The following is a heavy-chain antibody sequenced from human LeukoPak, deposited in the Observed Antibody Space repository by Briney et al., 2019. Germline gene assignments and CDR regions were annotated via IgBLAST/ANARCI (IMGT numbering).Heavy chain of an antibody. D-gene: IGHD2-2*03. Sequence: GGSLRLSCAGSGFTFSNYVIDWGRQTPGKGLVWVSGISANGDNPYYADSVRGRFTICRDNSRNMMYLQMNSLRADDTGVYYCATMDVKGAIYYFDYWGQGALVTVSS. CDR3: ATMDVKGAIYYFDY. J-gene: IGHJ4*02. CDR1: GFTFSNYV. CDR2: ISANGDNP. V-gene: IGHV3-23*01.